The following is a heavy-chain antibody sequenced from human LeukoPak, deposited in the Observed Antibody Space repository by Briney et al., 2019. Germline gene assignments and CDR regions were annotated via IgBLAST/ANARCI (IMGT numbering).Heavy chain of an antibody. Sequence: GGSLRLSCEASGFAFSFFAMSWLRQAPGKGLEWVSVISGSGGVTYYADSVKGRFTISRDNSKNTLYLQMNSLRAEDTAVYYCAKTSGSFYGWFDPWGQGTLVTVSS. CDR1: GFAFSFFA. CDR2: ISGSGGVT. J-gene: IGHJ5*02. V-gene: IGHV3-23*01. CDR3: AKTSGSFYGWFDP. D-gene: IGHD1-26*01.